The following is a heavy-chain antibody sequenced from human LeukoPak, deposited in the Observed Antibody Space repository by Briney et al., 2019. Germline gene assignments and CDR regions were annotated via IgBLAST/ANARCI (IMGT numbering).Heavy chain of an antibody. V-gene: IGHV4-59*01. J-gene: IGHJ4*02. Sequence: SQTLSLTCTLAGGSISTNYWSCIRQPPGKGLEWIGYIYHSGSTNYNPSLKSRVTISVDTSTNQPSLKLRSVPAAAPAVSYCARGGGYASPIGYWGQGALVTVSS. CDR2: IYHSGST. D-gene: IGHD5-12*01. CDR3: ARGGGYASPIGY. CDR1: GGSISTNY.